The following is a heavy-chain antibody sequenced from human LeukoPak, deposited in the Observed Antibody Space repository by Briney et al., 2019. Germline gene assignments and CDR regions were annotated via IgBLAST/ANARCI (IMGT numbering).Heavy chain of an antibody. D-gene: IGHD3-22*01. CDR3: VRLRRNSDTSGYYYYYDF. V-gene: IGHV3-21*01. J-gene: IGHJ4*02. CDR1: GYTFSSFS. CDR2: ISVRSNYI. Sequence: GGSLRLSCAASGYTFSSFSITWVRQAPGKGLEWVSSISVRSNYIYYADSVRGRFSISRDDARDSLYLQMNSLRAEDTAVYYCVRLRRNSDTSGYYYYYDFWGQGTLVTVSS.